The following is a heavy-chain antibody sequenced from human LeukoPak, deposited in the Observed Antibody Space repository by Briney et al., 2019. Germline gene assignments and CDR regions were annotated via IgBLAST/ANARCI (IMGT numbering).Heavy chain of an antibody. Sequence: ASVKVSCKASGYTFTSYDINWVRQATGQGLEWMGWMNPNSGNTGYAQKFQGRVTMTRDTSTSTVYMELSSLRSEDTAVYYCAGGFRDGYNYGIDYWGQGTLVTVSS. CDR3: AGGFRDGYNYGIDY. V-gene: IGHV1-8*01. J-gene: IGHJ4*02. CDR2: MNPNSGNT. D-gene: IGHD5-24*01. CDR1: GYTFTSYD.